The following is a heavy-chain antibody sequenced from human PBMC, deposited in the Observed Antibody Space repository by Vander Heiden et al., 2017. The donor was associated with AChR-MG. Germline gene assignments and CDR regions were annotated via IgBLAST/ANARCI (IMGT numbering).Heavy chain of an antibody. J-gene: IGHJ3*02. CDR3: ARDRDDYYGSGSYDAFDI. D-gene: IGHD3-10*01. CDR2: ISYDGSNK. V-gene: IGHV3-30-3*01. Sequence: QVQLVEPGGGVVQPGRSLRLSCAASGFTFRRHAMHWVRQAPGKGLEWVAVISYDGSNKYYADSVKGRFTISRDNSKNTLYLQMNSLRAEDTAVYYCARDRDDYYGSGSYDAFDIWGQGTMVTVSS. CDR1: GFTFRRHA.